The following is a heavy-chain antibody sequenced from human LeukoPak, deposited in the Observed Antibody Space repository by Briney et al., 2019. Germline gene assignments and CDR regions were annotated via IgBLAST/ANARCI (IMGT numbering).Heavy chain of an antibody. V-gene: IGHV1-2*02. J-gene: IGHJ4*02. CDR2: INPDSGGT. D-gene: IGHD7-27*01. CDR1: GYTFTGYY. CDR3: ARDRKITGEDY. Sequence: ASVKVSCKASGYTFTGYYMHWARQAPGQGLEWMGWINPDSGGTNYAQKFQGRVTMTRDTSISTAYMELSRLRSDDTAVYYCARDRKITGEDYWGQGTLVTVSS.